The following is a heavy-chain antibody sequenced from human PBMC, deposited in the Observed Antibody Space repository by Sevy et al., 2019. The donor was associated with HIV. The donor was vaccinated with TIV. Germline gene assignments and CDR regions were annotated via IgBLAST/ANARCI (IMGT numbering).Heavy chain of an antibody. CDR3: ATGIAAAGTHFDY. CDR1: GYTLTELS. Sequence: ASVKVSCKVSGYTLTELSMHWVRQAPGKGLEWIGGFDPEDGETIYAQKFQGRVTMTEDTSTDTAYMELSSLRSEDTAVYYCATGIAAAGTHFDYWGQGTLVTVSS. CDR2: FDPEDGET. V-gene: IGHV1-24*01. J-gene: IGHJ4*02. D-gene: IGHD6-13*01.